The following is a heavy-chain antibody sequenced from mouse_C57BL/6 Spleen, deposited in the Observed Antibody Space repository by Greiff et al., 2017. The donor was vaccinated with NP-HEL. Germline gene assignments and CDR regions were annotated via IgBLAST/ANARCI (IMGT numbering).Heavy chain of an antibody. CDR2: IYPGSGST. Sequence: QVQLQQPGAELVKPGASVKMSCKASGYTFTSYWITWVKQRPGQGLEWIGDIYPGSGSTNYNEKFKSKATLTVDTSSSTAYMQLSSLTSEDSAVYYCARPGSSHYYAMEYWGQGTSVTVSS. J-gene: IGHJ4*01. V-gene: IGHV1-55*01. CDR3: ARPGSSHYYAMEY. CDR1: GYTFTSYW. D-gene: IGHD1-1*01.